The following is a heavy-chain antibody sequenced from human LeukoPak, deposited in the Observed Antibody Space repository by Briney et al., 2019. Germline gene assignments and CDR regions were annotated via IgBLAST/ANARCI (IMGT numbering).Heavy chain of an antibody. D-gene: IGHD3-22*01. Sequence: ASVKVSCKASGYTFTSYYMHRVRQAPGQGLEWMGIINPSGGSTSYAQKFQGRVTMTRDTSTSTVYMELSSLRSEDTAVYYCARDLLIVVVMDLDYYYGMDVWGQGTTVTVSS. CDR1: GYTFTSYY. CDR3: ARDLLIVVVMDLDYYYGMDV. V-gene: IGHV1-46*01. CDR2: INPSGGST. J-gene: IGHJ6*02.